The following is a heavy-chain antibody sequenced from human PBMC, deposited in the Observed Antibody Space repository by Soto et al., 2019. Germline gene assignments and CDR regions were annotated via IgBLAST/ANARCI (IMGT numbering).Heavy chain of an antibody. Sequence: ASVKVSCKASGYTFTGYYMHWVRQAPGQGLEWMGWINPNSGGTSYAQKFQGWVTMTRDTSISAAYMELSRLRSDDTAVYYCARGPGVATIYYYYGMDVWGQGTTVTVSS. CDR2: INPNSGGT. D-gene: IGHD5-12*01. CDR1: GYTFTGYY. J-gene: IGHJ6*02. CDR3: ARGPGVATIYYYYGMDV. V-gene: IGHV1-2*04.